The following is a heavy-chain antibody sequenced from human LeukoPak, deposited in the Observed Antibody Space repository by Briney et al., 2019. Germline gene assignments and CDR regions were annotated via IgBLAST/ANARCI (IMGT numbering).Heavy chain of an antibody. J-gene: IGHJ4*02. D-gene: IGHD3-22*01. Sequence: PGGSLRLSCAASGFTFSSYWMSWVRHAPGKGLEWVAVISYDGSNKYYADSVKGRFTISRDNSKNTLYLQMNSLRAEDTAVYYCARGRYYDSSGYIDYWGQGTLVTVSS. CDR2: ISYDGSNK. CDR1: GFTFSSYW. V-gene: IGHV3-30*03. CDR3: ARGRYYDSSGYIDY.